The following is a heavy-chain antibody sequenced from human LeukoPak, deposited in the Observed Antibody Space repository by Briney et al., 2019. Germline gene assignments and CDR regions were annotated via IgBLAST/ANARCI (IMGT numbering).Heavy chain of an antibody. Sequence: GGSLRLSCAASGFTFSSYWMSWVRQAPGKGLEWVANIKQDGSEKYYVDSVKGRFTISRDNAKNSLYLQMNSLRAEDTAVYYCARDGVLRYFDWSVNHDYWGQGTLVTVSS. V-gene: IGHV3-7*01. J-gene: IGHJ4*02. CDR2: IKQDGSEK. CDR3: ARDGVLRYFDWSVNHDY. CDR1: GFTFSSYW. D-gene: IGHD3-9*01.